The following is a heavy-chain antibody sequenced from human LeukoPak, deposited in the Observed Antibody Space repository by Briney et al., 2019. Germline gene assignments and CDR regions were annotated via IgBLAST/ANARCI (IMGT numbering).Heavy chain of an antibody. CDR1: GGSISSYY. CDR2: IYYSGST. Sequence: PSETLSLTCTVSGGSISSYYWSWIRQPPGKGLEWIGYIYYSGSTNYNPSLKSRVTISVDTSKNQFSLKLSSVTAADTAVYYCARGGIVAPNWFDPWGQGTLGTVSS. CDR3: ARGGIVAPNWFDP. J-gene: IGHJ5*02. V-gene: IGHV4-59*01. D-gene: IGHD1-26*01.